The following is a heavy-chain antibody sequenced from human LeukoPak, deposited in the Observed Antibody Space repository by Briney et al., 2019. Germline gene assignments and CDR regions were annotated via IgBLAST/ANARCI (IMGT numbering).Heavy chain of an antibody. CDR3: ARDQGGNSFDYYYMDV. V-gene: IGHV4-59*01. D-gene: IGHD4-23*01. CDR1: GGSISSYY. CDR2: IYYSGST. Sequence: PSETLSPTCTVSGGSISSYYWSWIRQPPGKGLEWIGYIYYSGSTNYNPSLKSRVTISVDTSKNQFSLKLSSVTAADTAVYYCARDQGGNSFDYYYMDVWGKGTTVTVSS. J-gene: IGHJ6*03.